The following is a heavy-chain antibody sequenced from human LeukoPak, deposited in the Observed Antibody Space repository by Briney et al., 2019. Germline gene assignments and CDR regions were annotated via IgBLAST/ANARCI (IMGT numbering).Heavy chain of an antibody. CDR3: ARLTDQYYYDSSGFYFDY. V-gene: IGHV4-59*01. J-gene: IGHJ4*02. D-gene: IGHD3-22*01. CDR2: IYYSGST. CDR1: GDSISSYY. Sequence: SETLSLTCTVSGDSISSYYWSWIRQPPGKGLEWIGYIYYSGSTNYNPSLKSRVTISVDTSKNQFSLKLSSVTAADTAVYYCARLTDQYYYDSSGFYFDYWGQGTLVTVSS.